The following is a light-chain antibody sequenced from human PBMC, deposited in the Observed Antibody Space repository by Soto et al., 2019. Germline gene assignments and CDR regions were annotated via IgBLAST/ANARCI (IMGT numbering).Light chain of an antibody. J-gene: IGLJ2*01. CDR3: AAWDDSLNAVV. V-gene: IGLV1-44*01. CDR1: TSNLGGNT. CDR2: TNN. Sequence: QLVLTQPPSVSGTPGHKVSISCSGSTSNLGGNTVNWYQQLPGTAPKLLIYTNNQRPSGVPDRFSGSKSGTSASLAISGLRSEDEADFYCAAWDDSLNAVVFGGGTKLTVL.